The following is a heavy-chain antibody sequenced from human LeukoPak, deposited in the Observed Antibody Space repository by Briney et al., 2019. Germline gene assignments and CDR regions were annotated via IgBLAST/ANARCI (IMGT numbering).Heavy chain of an antibody. Sequence: SETLSLTCTVSGDSIRGYYWGWIRQPPGKVLGWVGYIYYSGSTNYNPPLKSRVTISVDRSKNQLSLKLSAVTAAGTAVYYCARHELDSGSRPYFDYWGRGILVTVS. D-gene: IGHD3-10*01. J-gene: IGHJ4*02. CDR3: ARHELDSGSRPYFDY. V-gene: IGHV4-59*08. CDR1: GDSIRGYY. CDR2: IYYSGST.